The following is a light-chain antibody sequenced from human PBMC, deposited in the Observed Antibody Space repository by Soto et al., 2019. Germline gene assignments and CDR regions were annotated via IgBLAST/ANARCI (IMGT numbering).Light chain of an antibody. CDR1: ASNIGNHH. V-gene: IGLV1-51*01. Sequence: QSVLTQPPSVSAAPGQKVTISCSGGASNIGNHHVSWYQQLPGTAPKLLIYDNNERPSGIPDRFSGSKSGTSATLAITGLQTGDEADYYCQSYDSSLSGYVFGPGTKLTVL. CDR2: DNN. CDR3: QSYDSSLSGYV. J-gene: IGLJ1*01.